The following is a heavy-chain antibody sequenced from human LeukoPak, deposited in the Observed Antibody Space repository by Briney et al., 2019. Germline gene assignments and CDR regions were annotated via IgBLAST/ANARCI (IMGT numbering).Heavy chain of an antibody. Sequence: SETLSLTCTVSGGSISSYYCSWIRQPAGKGLEWIGRIYTSGSTNYNPSLKSRVTMSVDTSKNQFSLKLSSVTAADTAVYYCASFIAAAGIGYFDLWGRGTLVTVSS. CDR2: IYTSGST. V-gene: IGHV4-4*07. J-gene: IGHJ2*01. D-gene: IGHD6-13*01. CDR3: ASFIAAAGIGYFDL. CDR1: GGSISSYY.